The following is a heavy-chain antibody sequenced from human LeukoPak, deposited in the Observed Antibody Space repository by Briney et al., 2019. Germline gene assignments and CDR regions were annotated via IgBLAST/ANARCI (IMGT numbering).Heavy chain of an antibody. Sequence: SQTLSLTCAISGDSVSNNIIAWNWIRWRPSRGLEWLGRTAYRSKWSTDYALSVRGRVSINPDTSKNQISLQLNSVTPEDTAVYYCARNSVAMDVWGQGTTVTVSS. CDR1: GDSVSNNIIA. CDR3: ARNSVAMDV. CDR2: TAYRSKWST. D-gene: IGHD4-23*01. J-gene: IGHJ6*02. V-gene: IGHV6-1*01.